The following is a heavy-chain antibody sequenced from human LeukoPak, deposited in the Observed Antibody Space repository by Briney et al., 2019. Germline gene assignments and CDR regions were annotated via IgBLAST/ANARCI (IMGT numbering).Heavy chain of an antibody. J-gene: IGHJ6*04. V-gene: IGHV1-69*13. Sequence: SAVNVSCKASGGTFSSYAISWVRQAPGQGREWMGGIIPIFGTANYAQKFQGRVTITADESTSTAYMELSSLRSEDTAVYYCARGGIWFGEPQQASYGMDVWGKGTTVTVSS. D-gene: IGHD3-10*01. CDR3: ARGGIWFGEPQQASYGMDV. CDR1: GGTFSSYA. CDR2: IIPIFGTA.